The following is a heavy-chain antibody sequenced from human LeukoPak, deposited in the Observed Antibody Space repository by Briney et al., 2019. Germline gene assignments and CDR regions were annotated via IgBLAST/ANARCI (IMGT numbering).Heavy chain of an antibody. J-gene: IGHJ4*02. CDR1: GFTFSSYW. CDR3: AKETSPWLQLTYFDY. D-gene: IGHD5-24*01. V-gene: IGHV3-23*01. Sequence: PGGSLRLSCAASGFTFSSYWMSWVRQAPGKGLEWVSAISGSGGSTYYADSVKGRFTISRDNSKNTLYLQMNSLRAEDTAVYYCAKETSPWLQLTYFDYWGQGTLVTVSS. CDR2: ISGSGGST.